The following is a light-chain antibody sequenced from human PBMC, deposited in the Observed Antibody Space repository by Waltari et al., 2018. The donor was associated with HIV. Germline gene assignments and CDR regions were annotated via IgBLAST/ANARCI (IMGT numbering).Light chain of an antibody. Sequence: QTVVTQEPSLTVSPGGTVTLTCAYNTGAVTNSYYPNWFQQKPGQPPRALIYSTDSKHSWTPARFSGSLLGGRAALTLSGAQPEDEAEYYCLLYYDGARVFGTGTKVTVL. V-gene: IGLV7-43*01. CDR1: TGAVTNSYY. J-gene: IGLJ1*01. CDR3: LLYYDGARV. CDR2: STD.